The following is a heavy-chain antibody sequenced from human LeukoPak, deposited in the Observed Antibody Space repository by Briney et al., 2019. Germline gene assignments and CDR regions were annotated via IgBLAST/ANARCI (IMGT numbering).Heavy chain of an antibody. V-gene: IGHV3-7*01. Sequence: EKYYVDSVKGRFTISRDNAKNSLYLQMNSLRAEDTAVYYCAREGYCSGGSCYSVDYYGMDVWGQGTTVTVSS. J-gene: IGHJ6*02. D-gene: IGHD2-15*01. CDR3: AREGYCSGGSCYSVDYYGMDV. CDR2: EK.